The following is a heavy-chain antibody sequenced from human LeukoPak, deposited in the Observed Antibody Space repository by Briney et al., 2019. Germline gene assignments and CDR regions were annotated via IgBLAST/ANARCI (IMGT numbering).Heavy chain of an antibody. V-gene: IGHV4-4*09. CDR2: IYTTGTT. D-gene: IGHD6-6*01. Sequence: PSETLSLTCTVSGGSISGYYWSWIRQPPGKGLEWIGYIYTTGTTNYNPSLKSRVTISVDTSKSQFSLKLNSVIAADTAVYYCARHGGYSSSAAYWGQGALVTVSS. CDR3: ARHGGYSSSAAY. J-gene: IGHJ4*02. CDR1: GGSISGYY.